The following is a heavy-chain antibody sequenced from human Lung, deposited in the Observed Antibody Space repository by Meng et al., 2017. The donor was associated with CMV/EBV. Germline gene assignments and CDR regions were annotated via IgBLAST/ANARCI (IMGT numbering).Heavy chain of an antibody. Sequence: ESXKISXAASGFTFSSYSMNWVRQAPGKGLEWVSSISSSSSYIYYADSVKGRFTISRDNAKNSLYLQMNSLRAEDTAVYYCAPWIVSSSSGEGYWGQGTXV. CDR1: GFTFSSYS. V-gene: IGHV3-21*01. D-gene: IGHD6-6*01. CDR2: ISSSSSYI. CDR3: APWIVSSSSGEGY. J-gene: IGHJ4*02.